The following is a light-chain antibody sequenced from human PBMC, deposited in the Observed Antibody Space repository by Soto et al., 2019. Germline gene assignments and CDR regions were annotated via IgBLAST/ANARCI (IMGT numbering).Light chain of an antibody. Sequence: DVVMTQSPLSLPVTLGQPASISCRSGRSLLYSDGNTYLTWFHQRPGQSPRRLIYMLSSRESGVPDRFSGSGSGTDFTLKISRVEAGDVGVYYCMQGAHWPWTFGQGTKVEIK. CDR1: RSLLYSDGNTY. CDR2: MLS. J-gene: IGKJ1*01. V-gene: IGKV2-30*01. CDR3: MQGAHWPWT.